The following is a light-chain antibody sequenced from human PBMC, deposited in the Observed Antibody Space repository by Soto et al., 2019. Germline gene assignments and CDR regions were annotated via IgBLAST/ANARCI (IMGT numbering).Light chain of an antibody. CDR1: SSDVGSYNY. Sequence: QSVLTQPASVSGSPGQSITISCTGTSSDVGSYNYVSWYQQHPGKAPKLMIYEANKRPSGVPDRFSGSKSGNTASLTVSGLQGEDEADYYCSSFAVSNSFVFGTGTKVTVL. CDR3: SSFAVSNSFV. J-gene: IGLJ1*01. V-gene: IGLV2-8*01. CDR2: EAN.